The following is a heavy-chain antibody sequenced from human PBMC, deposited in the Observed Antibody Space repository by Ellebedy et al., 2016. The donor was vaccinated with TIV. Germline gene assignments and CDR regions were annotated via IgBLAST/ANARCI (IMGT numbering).Heavy chain of an antibody. D-gene: IGHD4-11*01. CDR3: ARDARSTDWYFDL. CDR2: ISSSSSYI. J-gene: IGHJ2*01. Sequence: GESLKISCAASGFTFSSYSMNWVRQAPGKGLEWVSSISSSSSYIYYADSVKGRFTISRDNAKNSLYLQMNSLRAEDTAVYYCARDARSTDWYFDLWGRGTLVTVSS. CDR1: GFTFSSYS. V-gene: IGHV3-21*01.